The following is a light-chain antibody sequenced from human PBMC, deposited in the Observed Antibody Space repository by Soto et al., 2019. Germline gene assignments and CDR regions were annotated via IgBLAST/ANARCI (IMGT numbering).Light chain of an antibody. J-gene: IGKJ1*01. CDR1: QGIGTE. CDR3: LQDSTYPRT. Sequence: AIQMTQSPSSLSASVGDRVTITCRASQGIGTELGWYQQRPGKAPRLLIYGTSTLQHGVPSRFSGSGSDTDFTLIISSLQPEDFATYYSLQDSTYPRTFGQGTKVEIK. CDR2: GTS. V-gene: IGKV1-6*01.